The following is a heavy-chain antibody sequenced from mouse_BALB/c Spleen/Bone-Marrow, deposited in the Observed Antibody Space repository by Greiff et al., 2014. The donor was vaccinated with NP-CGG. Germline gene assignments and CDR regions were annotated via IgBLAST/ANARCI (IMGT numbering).Heavy chain of an antibody. D-gene: IGHD1-1*01. CDR2: IYPSDSYT. V-gene: IGHV1-69*02. J-gene: IGHJ2*01. CDR1: GCTFTSYW. CDR3: TRGGSSPYYFDY. Sequence: VQLQQSGAELVRPGASVKLSCKASGCTFTSYWINWVKQRPGQGLEWIGNIYPSDSYTNYNQKFKDKATLTVDKSSTTAYMQLSSRTSEDSAVYYCTRGGSSPYYFDYWGQGTTLTVSS.